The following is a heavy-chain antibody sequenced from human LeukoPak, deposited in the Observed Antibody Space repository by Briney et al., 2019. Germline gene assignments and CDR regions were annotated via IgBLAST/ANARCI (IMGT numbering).Heavy chain of an antibody. V-gene: IGHV4-39*01. Sequence: PSETLSLTCTVSGASISSSSHYWGWIRQPPGKGLEWIGSIYYSGTTYNNPSLKSRVTISVDTSKNQFSLKLTSVSAADTAVYYCARRNSSNWFQYFDLWGRGTLVTVSS. CDR3: ARRNSSNWFQYFDL. J-gene: IGHJ2*01. CDR1: GASISSSSHY. CDR2: IYYSGTT. D-gene: IGHD6-13*01.